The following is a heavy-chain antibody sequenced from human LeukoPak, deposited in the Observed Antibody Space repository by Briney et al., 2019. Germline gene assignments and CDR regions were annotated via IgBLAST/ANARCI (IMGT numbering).Heavy chain of an antibody. Sequence: PGGSLRLSCAASGFSVSNTYMSWVRQAPGKGLVWVSRINSDGSSTSYADSVRGRFTISRDDAKNTLYLQMNSLRAEDTAVYYCARAYCSGGTCSYGMDVWGQGTTVTVSS. J-gene: IGHJ6*02. CDR1: GFSVSNTY. CDR2: INSDGSST. V-gene: IGHV3-74*01. D-gene: IGHD2-15*01. CDR3: ARAYCSGGTCSYGMDV.